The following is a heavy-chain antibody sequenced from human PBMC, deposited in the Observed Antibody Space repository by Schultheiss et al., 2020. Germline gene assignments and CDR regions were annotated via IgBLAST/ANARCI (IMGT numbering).Heavy chain of an antibody. D-gene: IGHD6-6*01. CDR3: ARGAVAARRFDY. J-gene: IGHJ4*02. CDR2: ISYDGSNK. V-gene: IGHV3-30*04. CDR1: GFTFSSYT. Sequence: GGSLRLSCAASGFTFSSYTMHWVRQAPGKGLEWVALISYDGSNKYYADSVKGRFTISRDNAKNSLYLQMNSLRADDTAVYFCARGAVAARRFDYWGQGTLVTVYS.